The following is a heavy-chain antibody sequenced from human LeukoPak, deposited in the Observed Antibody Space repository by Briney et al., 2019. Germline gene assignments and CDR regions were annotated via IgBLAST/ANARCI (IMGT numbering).Heavy chain of an antibody. Sequence: SETLSLTCTVSGGFISSSSYYWGWIRQPPGKGLEWIGSTYYSGSTYYNPSLKSRVTISVDTSKNQFSLKLSSVTAADTAVYYCARRDIVAKGAFDIWGQGTMVTVSS. CDR3: ARRDIVAKGAFDI. J-gene: IGHJ3*02. CDR1: GGFISSSSYY. V-gene: IGHV4-39*01. CDR2: TYYSGST. D-gene: IGHD5-12*01.